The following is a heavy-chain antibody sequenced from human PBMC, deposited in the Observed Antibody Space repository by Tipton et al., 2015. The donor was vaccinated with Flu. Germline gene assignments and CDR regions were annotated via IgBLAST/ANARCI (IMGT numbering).Heavy chain of an antibody. Sequence: SLRLSCAASGFTFSSYWMHWVRQAPGKGLVWVSRINSDGSTTSYADSVKGRFTISRDYAKNTVYLQMNSLRAEDTAWYYCATGDVYGFNSRLNAFDVWGQGTVVTVSS. D-gene: IGHD4-23*01. V-gene: IGHV3-74*01. CDR1: GFTFSSYW. CDR3: ATGDVYGFNSRLNAFDV. CDR2: INSDGSTT. J-gene: IGHJ3*01.